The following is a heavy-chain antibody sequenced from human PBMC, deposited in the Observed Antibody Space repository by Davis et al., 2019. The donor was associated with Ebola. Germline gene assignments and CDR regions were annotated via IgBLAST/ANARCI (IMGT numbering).Heavy chain of an antibody. CDR3: ARGDSRWSNWYFDL. Sequence: PGGSLRLSCAASRFTLSTYWMHWVRQAPGKGLEWVTNMKPDGSDKNYVDSVKGRFTISRDNAENSLYLQMNSLRVEDTAVYYCARGDSRWSNWYFDLWGRGTPVTVSS. CDR1: RFTLSTYW. D-gene: IGHD2-15*01. V-gene: IGHV3-7*03. CDR2: MKPDGSDK. J-gene: IGHJ2*01.